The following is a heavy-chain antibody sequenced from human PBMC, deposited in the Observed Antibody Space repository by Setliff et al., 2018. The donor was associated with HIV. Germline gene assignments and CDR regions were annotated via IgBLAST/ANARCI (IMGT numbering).Heavy chain of an antibody. V-gene: IGHV4-4*07. CDR3: ARARITMTGGRLEPYAFDR. J-gene: IGHJ3*01. CDR1: GGSFSTYY. CDR2: VHSTGTT. D-gene: IGHD3-22*01. Sequence: SETLSLTCTVSGGSFSTYYWSWIRQPAGEGLEYIGRVHSTGTTIYNPSLKSRVTMSVDTSENQLSLRLRSVTAADTAVYYCARARITMTGGRLEPYAFDRWGQGTKVTVSS.